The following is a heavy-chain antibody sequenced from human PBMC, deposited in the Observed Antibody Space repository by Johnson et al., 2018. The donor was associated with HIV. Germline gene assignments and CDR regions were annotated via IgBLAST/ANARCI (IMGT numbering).Heavy chain of an antibody. CDR1: GFTFSAYA. J-gene: IGHJ3*02. CDR3: ARRQPTRDLFALDDGFDI. CDR2: ISDDESKT. V-gene: IGHV3-30*10. D-gene: IGHD2-21*02. Sequence: QVQLVESWGGVVQPERSLRLSCAASGFTFSAYAMHWVRQAPGQGLEWVAAISDDESKTYYTDSMKGRFTISRDNSKNTLYLQMISLRAEDTAMYYCARRQPTRDLFALDDGFDIWGQGTMVTVS.